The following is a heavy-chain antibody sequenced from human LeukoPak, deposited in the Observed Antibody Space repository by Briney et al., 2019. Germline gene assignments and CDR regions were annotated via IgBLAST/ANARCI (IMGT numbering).Heavy chain of an antibody. CDR2: IYYSGST. D-gene: IGHD3-10*01. CDR3: ARDTDRGGAFDI. V-gene: IGHV4-39*07. CDR1: GGSISSSSYY. Sequence: SETLSLTCTVSGGSISSSSYYWGWIRQPPGKGLEWIVSIYYSGSTYYNPSLKSRVTISVDTSKNQFSLKLSSVTAADTAVYYCARDTDRGGAFDIWGQGTMVTVSS. J-gene: IGHJ3*02.